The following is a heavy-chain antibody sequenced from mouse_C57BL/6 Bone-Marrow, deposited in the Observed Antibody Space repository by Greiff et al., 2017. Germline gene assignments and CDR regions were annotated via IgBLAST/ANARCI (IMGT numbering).Heavy chain of an antibody. V-gene: IGHV1-81*01. CDR3: ARSYSNYFWFAY. J-gene: IGHJ3*01. D-gene: IGHD2-5*01. Sequence: QVQLQQSGAELARPGASVKLSCKASGYTFTSYGISWVKQRTGQGLEWIGEIYPRSGNTYYNEKFKGKATLTADKSSSTAYMELRSLTSEDSAVYFCARSYSNYFWFAYWGRGTLVTVSA. CDR1: GYTFTSYG. CDR2: IYPRSGNT.